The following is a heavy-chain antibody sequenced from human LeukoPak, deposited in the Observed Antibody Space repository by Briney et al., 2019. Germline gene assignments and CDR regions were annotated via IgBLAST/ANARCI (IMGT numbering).Heavy chain of an antibody. CDR2: IYTSGST. CDR1: GGSISSYY. V-gene: IGHV4-4*07. D-gene: IGHD2/OR15-2a*01. Sequence: PSETLSLTCTVSGGSISSYYWSWIRQPAGKGLEWIGRIYTSGSTNDNPSLKSRVTMSVDTSKNQFSLKLSSVTAADTAVYYCARDFSPPPYYYYYMDVWGKGTTVTISS. J-gene: IGHJ6*03. CDR3: ARDFSPPPYYYYYMDV.